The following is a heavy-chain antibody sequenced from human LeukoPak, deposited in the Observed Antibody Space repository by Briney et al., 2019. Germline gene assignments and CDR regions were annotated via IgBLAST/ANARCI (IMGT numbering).Heavy chain of an antibody. J-gene: IGHJ4*02. V-gene: IGHV3-30-3*01. CDR1: GFTFSSYA. CDR3: ARELDDSSGYLGEN. Sequence: GGSPRLSCAASGFTFSSYAMHWVRQAPGKGLEWVAVISYDGSNKYYADSVKGRFTISRDNAKNSLYLQMNSLRAEDTAVYYCARELDDSSGYLGENWGQGTLVTVSS. D-gene: IGHD3-22*01. CDR2: ISYDGSNK.